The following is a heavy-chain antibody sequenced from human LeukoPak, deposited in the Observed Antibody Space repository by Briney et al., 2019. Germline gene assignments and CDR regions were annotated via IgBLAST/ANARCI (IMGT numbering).Heavy chain of an antibody. D-gene: IGHD5-18*01. Sequence: PGGSLRLSCAASGFTFSSYWMSWVRQAPGKGLEWVANIKQDGSEKYYVDSVKGRFTISRDNAKNSLYLQMNSLRAEDTAVYYCAAGRDTAMVRLDYWGQGTLVTVSS. CDR1: GFTFSSYW. CDR3: AAGRDTAMVRLDY. J-gene: IGHJ4*02. CDR2: IKQDGSEK. V-gene: IGHV3-7*01.